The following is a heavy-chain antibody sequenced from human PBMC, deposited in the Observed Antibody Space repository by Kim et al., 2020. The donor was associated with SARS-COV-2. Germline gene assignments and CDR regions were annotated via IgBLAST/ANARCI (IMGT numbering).Heavy chain of an antibody. CDR3: ARTTMVRGVITPPPVPGVLY. Sequence: SETLSLTCTVSGGSISSSSYYWGWIRQPPGKGLEWIGSIYYSGSTYYNPSLKSRVTISVDTSKNQFSLKLSSVTAADTAVYYCARTTMVRGVITPPPVPGVLYWGQGTLVTVSS. J-gene: IGHJ4*02. V-gene: IGHV4-39*01. CDR1: GGSISSSSYY. CDR2: IYYSGST. D-gene: IGHD3-10*01.